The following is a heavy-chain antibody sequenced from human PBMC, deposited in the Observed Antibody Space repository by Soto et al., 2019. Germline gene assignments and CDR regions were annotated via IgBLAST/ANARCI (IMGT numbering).Heavy chain of an antibody. CDR2: IIPIFGTA. D-gene: IGHD2-15*01. CDR1: GGTFSSYA. V-gene: IGHV1-69*13. Sequence: GASVKVSCKASGGTFSSYAISWVRQAPGQGLEWMGGIIPIFGTANYAQKFQGRVTITADESTSTAYMELSSLRSEDTAVYYCARDRTAYVVVVAATWGGYYYYGMDVWGQGTTVTVSS. J-gene: IGHJ6*02. CDR3: ARDRTAYVVVVAATWGGYYYYGMDV.